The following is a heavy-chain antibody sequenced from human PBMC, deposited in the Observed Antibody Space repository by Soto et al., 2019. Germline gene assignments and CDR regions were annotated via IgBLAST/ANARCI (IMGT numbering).Heavy chain of an antibody. CDR1: GFTFSSYG. J-gene: IGHJ6*03. V-gene: IGHV3-33*01. CDR2: IWYDGSNT. D-gene: IGHD1-26*01. CDR3: ARRPGGVEHYMDV. Sequence: QVQLVESGGGVVQPGRSLRLSCAASGFTFSSYGMHWVRQAPGKGLEWVAVIWYDGSNTYYADSVKGRFTISRDNSKNTLYLQMNSLRAEDTAVYYCARRPGGVEHYMDVWGKGTTVTVSS.